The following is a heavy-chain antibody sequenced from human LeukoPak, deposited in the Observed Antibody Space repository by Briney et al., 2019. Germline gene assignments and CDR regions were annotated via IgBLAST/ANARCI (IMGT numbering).Heavy chain of an antibody. CDR1: GGSISSYY. Sequence: KSSETLSLTCTVSGGSISSYYWSWIRQPPGKGLELIGYIYYSGSTNYNPSLKSRVTISVDTSKNQFSLKLSSVTAADTAVYYCARVPVDTAAPLKDYYGMDVWGQGTTVTVSS. J-gene: IGHJ6*02. CDR3: ARVPVDTAAPLKDYYGMDV. V-gene: IGHV4-59*01. CDR2: IYYSGST. D-gene: IGHD5-18*01.